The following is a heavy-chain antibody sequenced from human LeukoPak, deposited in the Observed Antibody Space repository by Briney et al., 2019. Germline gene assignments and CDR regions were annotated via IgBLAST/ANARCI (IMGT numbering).Heavy chain of an antibody. D-gene: IGHD4-17*01. CDR1: GFTVRSNY. Sequence: GGSLRLSCAASGFTVRSNYMDWVRQAPGKGLEWVSTIYSGGNTYYADSVKGRFTISSDISKNTLYLQMNSLRAEDTAVYYCARGYGDYFGGCPFDIWGQGTMVTVSS. CDR3: ARGYGDYFGGCPFDI. CDR2: IYSGGNT. J-gene: IGHJ3*02. V-gene: IGHV3-66*01.